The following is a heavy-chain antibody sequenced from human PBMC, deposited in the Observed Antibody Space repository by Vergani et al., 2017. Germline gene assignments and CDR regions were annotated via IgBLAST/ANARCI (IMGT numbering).Heavy chain of an antibody. V-gene: IGHV5-10-1*03. Sequence: EVQLVQSGAEVKKPGESLRISCQGSGYSFTTYWITWVRQMPGKGLEWMGRIDPSDSYTNYSPSFQGHVTISADKSISTSYLQGSSLKASDTAMYYCARHFTSAAHFDYWGQGTLVTVSS. CDR3: ARHFTSAAHFDY. J-gene: IGHJ4*02. CDR2: IDPSDSYT. D-gene: IGHD3-3*02. CDR1: GYSFTTYW.